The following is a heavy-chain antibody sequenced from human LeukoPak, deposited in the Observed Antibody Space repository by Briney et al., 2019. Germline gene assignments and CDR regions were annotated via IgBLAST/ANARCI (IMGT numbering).Heavy chain of an antibody. V-gene: IGHV4-30-2*01. CDR2: IYHGGST. CDR3: ARDGPSSDGSPYIPLEV. Sequence: PSETLSLTCAVSGDSISSGGYSWSWIRQPPGTGLEWIGYIYHGGSTYYNPSLESRVTMSVDRSKNQFSLRLSSVTAADAAVYYCARDGPSSDGSPYIPLEVWGQGTLVTVSS. CDR1: GDSISSGGYS. J-gene: IGHJ4*02. D-gene: IGHD2-2*01.